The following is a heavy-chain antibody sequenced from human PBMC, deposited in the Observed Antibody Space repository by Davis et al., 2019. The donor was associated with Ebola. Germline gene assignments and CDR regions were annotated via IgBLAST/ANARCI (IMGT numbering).Heavy chain of an antibody. D-gene: IGHD6-13*01. V-gene: IGHV5-51*01. CDR3: LRQAYSSTWLI. CDR2: IYPGDSDT. J-gene: IGHJ3*02. Sequence: GESLKISCQASGYSFTSYWIGWVRQMPGKGLEWMGLIYPGDSDTRYSPSFQGQVTISADKSISTAYLQWSSLKASDTATYYCLRQAYSSTWLIWGQGTMVTVSS. CDR1: GYSFTSYW.